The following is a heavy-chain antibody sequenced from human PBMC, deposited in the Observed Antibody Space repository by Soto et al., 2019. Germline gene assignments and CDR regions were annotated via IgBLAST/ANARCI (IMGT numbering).Heavy chain of an antibody. CDR2: IKSKTDGGTT. Sequence: PGGSLRLSCAASGFTFSNAWMSWVRQAPGKGLEWVGRIKSKTDGGTTDYAAPVKGRFTISRDDSKNTLYLQMNSLKTEDTAVYYCTTDPSWSANLGMDYWGQGTLVTVSS. V-gene: IGHV3-15*01. CDR1: GFTFSNAW. J-gene: IGHJ4*02. D-gene: IGHD3-3*01. CDR3: TTDPSWSANLGMDY.